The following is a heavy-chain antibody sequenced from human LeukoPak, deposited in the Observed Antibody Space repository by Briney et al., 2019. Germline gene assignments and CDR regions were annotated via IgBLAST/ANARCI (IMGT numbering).Heavy chain of an antibody. Sequence: GGSLRLSCTASGFTFDNYAMSWFRQAPGKGLEWVALISSDGNDKLYGDSVKGRFTISRDDSKSTLYLHMNSLRAEDTAVYYCTTKVIRGDRGDDYDDWGQGTLVTVSS. D-gene: IGHD5-12*01. CDR3: TTKVIRGDRGDDYDD. V-gene: IGHV3-30*03. CDR2: ISSDGNDK. J-gene: IGHJ4*02. CDR1: GFTFDNYA.